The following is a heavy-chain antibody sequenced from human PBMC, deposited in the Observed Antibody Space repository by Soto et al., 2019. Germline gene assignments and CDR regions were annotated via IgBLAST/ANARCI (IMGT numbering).Heavy chain of an antibody. J-gene: IGHJ6*02. Sequence: GEFLKISSKGSGYSFTSYWIGWVRQMPGKGLEWMGIIYPGDSDTRYSPSFQGQVTISADKSISTAYLQWSSLKASDTAMYYCARLYYYDSSGYSSYGMDVWGQGTTVTVSS. CDR1: GYSFTSYW. V-gene: IGHV5-51*01. CDR3: ARLYYYDSSGYSSYGMDV. D-gene: IGHD3-22*01. CDR2: IYPGDSDT.